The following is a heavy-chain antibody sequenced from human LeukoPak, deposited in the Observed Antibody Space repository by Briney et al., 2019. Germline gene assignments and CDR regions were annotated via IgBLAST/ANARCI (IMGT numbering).Heavy chain of an antibody. V-gene: IGHV1-2*04. CDR2: INPNSGGT. J-gene: IGHJ6*04. D-gene: IGHD3-9*01. CDR3: AREPLSHDILTGYYSAGMDV. Sequence: ASVKVSCKASGYTFTGYYMHWVRQAPGQGLEWMGWINPNSGGTNYAQKFQGWVTMTRDTSISTAYMELSRLRSDDTAVYYCAREPLSHDILTGYYSAGMDVWGKGTTVTVSS. CDR1: GYTFTGYY.